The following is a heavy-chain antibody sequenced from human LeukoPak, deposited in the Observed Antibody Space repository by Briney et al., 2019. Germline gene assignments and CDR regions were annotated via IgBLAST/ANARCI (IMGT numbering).Heavy chain of an antibody. D-gene: IGHD6-19*01. CDR1: GFTFSSYA. CDR3: ARDTRLGYSSGWYPTYDY. V-gene: IGHV3-30-3*01. Sequence: GGSLRLSCAASGFTFSSYAMHWVRQAPGKGLEWVAVISFDGSNKYYADSVKGRFTISRDNSKNTLYLQMNSLRAEDTAVFYCARDTRLGYSSGWYPTYDYWGQGTLVTVSS. CDR2: ISFDGSNK. J-gene: IGHJ4*02.